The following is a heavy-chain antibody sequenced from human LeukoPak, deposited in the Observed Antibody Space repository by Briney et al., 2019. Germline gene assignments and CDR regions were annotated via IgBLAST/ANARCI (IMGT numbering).Heavy chain of an antibody. J-gene: IGHJ6*02. CDR3: ARRDFVYYGLDV. D-gene: IGHD2/OR15-2a*01. Sequence: SETLSLTCTVSGGSVSSYYWSWIRQPPGKGLEWIGYIYYSGSTNYNPSLKSRVTISVDTSKNQFSLKLSSVTAADTAVYYCARRDFVYYGLDVWGQGTTVTVS. CDR2: IYYSGST. V-gene: IGHV4-59*02. CDR1: GGSVSSYY.